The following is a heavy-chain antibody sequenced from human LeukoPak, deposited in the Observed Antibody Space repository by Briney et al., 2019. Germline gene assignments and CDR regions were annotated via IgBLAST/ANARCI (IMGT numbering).Heavy chain of an antibody. D-gene: IGHD5-24*01. V-gene: IGHV4-30-2*01. Sequence: SETLSLTCAVSGGSISSGGYSWSWIRQPPGKGLEWIGYIYHSGSTYYNPSLKSRVTISVDRSKNQFSLKLSSVTAADTAVYYCARSDGPHAAFDIWGQGTMVTVSS. CDR1: GGSISSGGYS. CDR2: IYHSGST. CDR3: ARSDGPHAAFDI. J-gene: IGHJ3*02.